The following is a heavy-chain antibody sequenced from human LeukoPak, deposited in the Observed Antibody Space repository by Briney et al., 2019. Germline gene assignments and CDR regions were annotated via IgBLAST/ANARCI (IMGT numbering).Heavy chain of an antibody. J-gene: IGHJ6*03. CDR3: AKGHSLYGSGSFMDV. D-gene: IGHD3-10*01. CDR1: RFTFSSFA. CDR2: ISGSGGST. Sequence: PGGSLRLSCAASRFTFSSFAMSWVRQVPGKGLEWVSAISGSGGSTYYAGSVKGRFTISRDNSKNTLYLQMNSLRVEDTAVHYCAKGHSLYGSGSFMDVWGKGTTVTVSS. V-gene: IGHV3-23*01.